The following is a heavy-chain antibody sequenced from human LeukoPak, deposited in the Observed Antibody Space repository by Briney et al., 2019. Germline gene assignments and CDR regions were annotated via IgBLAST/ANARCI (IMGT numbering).Heavy chain of an antibody. CDR3: ARHPREASLKAPYDFWSGYYFDY. V-gene: IGHV4-30-4*08. Sequence: SETLSLTCTVSGGSISSGDYYWSWIRQPPGKGLEWIGYIYYSGSTYYNPSLKSRVTISVDTSKNQFSLKLSSVTAADTAVYYCARHPREASLKAPYDFWSGYYFDYWGQGTLVTVSS. D-gene: IGHD3-3*01. CDR1: GGSISSGDYY. CDR2: IYYSGST. J-gene: IGHJ4*02.